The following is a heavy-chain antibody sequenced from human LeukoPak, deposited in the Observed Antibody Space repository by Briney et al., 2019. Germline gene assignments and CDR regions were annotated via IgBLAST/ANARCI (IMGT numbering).Heavy chain of an antibody. V-gene: IGHV1-18*01. D-gene: IGHD4-17*01. Sequence: ASVKVTCKASGYTFTSYGISWVRQAPGQGLEWMGWISAYNGNTNYAQKLQGRVTMTTDTSTSTAYMELRSLRSDDTAVYYCAKPVAKDYYGDYVFDYWGQGTLVTVSS. CDR3: AKPVAKDYYGDYVFDY. CDR1: GYTFTSYG. J-gene: IGHJ4*02. CDR2: ISAYNGNT.